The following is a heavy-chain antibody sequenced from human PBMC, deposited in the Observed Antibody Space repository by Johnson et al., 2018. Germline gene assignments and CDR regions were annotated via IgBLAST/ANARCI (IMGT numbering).Heavy chain of an antibody. Sequence: QVQLVESGAEVKKPGSSVTVSIKASGGTFSSYAISWVRQAPGQGLEWMGGIIPIFGTANYAQKFQGRVTITADESTSTAYMELSSLRSEDTAVDCCASEGGRVTYVDPWGQGTLVTVSS. CDR1: GGTFSSYA. CDR3: ASEGGRVTYVDP. J-gene: IGHJ5*02. V-gene: IGHV1-69*01. D-gene: IGHD2-2*01. CDR2: IIPIFGTA.